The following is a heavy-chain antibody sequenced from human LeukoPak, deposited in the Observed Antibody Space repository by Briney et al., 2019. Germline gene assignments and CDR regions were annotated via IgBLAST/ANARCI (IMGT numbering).Heavy chain of an antibody. D-gene: IGHD2-15*01. Sequence: GGSLRLSCAASGFTVSSNSMSWVRQAPGKGLEWVSVIYSGGTTYYADSVKGRFTISKDNPKNTLYLQMKTLRAEDTAVYYCARVRAGYRDYYYYMDVWGKGTTVTVSS. CDR2: IYSGGTT. CDR3: ARVRAGYRDYYYYMDV. J-gene: IGHJ6*03. CDR1: GFTVSSNS. V-gene: IGHV3-66*01.